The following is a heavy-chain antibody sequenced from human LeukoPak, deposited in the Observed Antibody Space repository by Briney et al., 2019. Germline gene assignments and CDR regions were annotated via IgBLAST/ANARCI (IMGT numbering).Heavy chain of an antibody. CDR1: GPSISGGTYY. CDR3: TRRGGSGRAFDY. Sequence: SETLSLTCSVSGPSISGGTYYWGWIRQPPGKGLEWIGSIYYTGSTYDNPSLKSRVTISVDTSKNQFSLKLSSVTAADTAVYYCTRRGGSGRAFDYWGQGTLVTVS. V-gene: IGHV4-39*01. CDR2: IYYTGST. D-gene: IGHD1-26*01. J-gene: IGHJ4*02.